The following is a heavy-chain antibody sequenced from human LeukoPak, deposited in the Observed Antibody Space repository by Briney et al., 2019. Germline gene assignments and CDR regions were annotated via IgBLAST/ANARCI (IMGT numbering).Heavy chain of an antibody. CDR2: IYHSGST. J-gene: IGHJ4*02. CDR3: AGYTNYVSY. V-gene: IGHV4-38-2*02. Sequence: SETLSLTCTVSGYSISSGYYWGWIRQPPGKGLEWIGSIYHSGSTYYNSSLKSRVTISVDTSQNQFSLKLSSVTAADTAMYYCAGYTNYVSYWGQGTLVTVSS. CDR1: GYSISSGYY. D-gene: IGHD4-11*01.